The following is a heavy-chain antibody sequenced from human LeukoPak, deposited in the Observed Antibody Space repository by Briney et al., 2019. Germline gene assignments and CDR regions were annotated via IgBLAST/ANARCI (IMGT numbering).Heavy chain of an antibody. Sequence: QPGGSLRLSCAASGFTFSDHWMSWVRQAPGKGLEWVANIKQDGGEKYYVDSVKGRSTISRDNAKNSLFLQMNSLRVEDTAVYYCAREPHIAVVTHFDYWGQGTLVTVSS. V-gene: IGHV3-7*01. D-gene: IGHD6-19*01. CDR1: GFTFSDHW. CDR2: IKQDGGEK. J-gene: IGHJ4*02. CDR3: AREPHIAVVTHFDY.